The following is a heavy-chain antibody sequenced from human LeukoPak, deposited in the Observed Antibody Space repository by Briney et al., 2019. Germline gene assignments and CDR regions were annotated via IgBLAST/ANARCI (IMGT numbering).Heavy chain of an antibody. CDR3: ARDPAYGDYGDAFDI. V-gene: IGHV4-39*07. Sequence: PSETLSLTCTVSGGSISSSSYYWGWIRQPPGKGLEWIGSIYYSGSTYYNPSLKSRVTISVDTSKNQFSLKLSSVTAADTAVYYCARDPAYGDYGDAFDIWGQGTMVTVSS. D-gene: IGHD4-17*01. CDR1: GGSISSSSYY. CDR2: IYYSGST. J-gene: IGHJ3*02.